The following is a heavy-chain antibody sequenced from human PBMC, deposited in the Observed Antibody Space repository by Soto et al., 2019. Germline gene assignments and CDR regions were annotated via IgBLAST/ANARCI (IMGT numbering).Heavy chain of an antibody. J-gene: IGHJ4*02. Sequence: QVQLVQSGAEVKKPGASVKVSCKASGYTFTSYGISWVRQAPGQGLEWMGWIRAYNGNTNYAQKLQGRVTMTTDTSTRTAYIDLRSLRSDDPAVYYCARDAPPADYWGQGTLVTVSS. CDR2: IRAYNGNT. CDR1: GYTFTSYG. V-gene: IGHV1-18*01. CDR3: ARDAPPADY.